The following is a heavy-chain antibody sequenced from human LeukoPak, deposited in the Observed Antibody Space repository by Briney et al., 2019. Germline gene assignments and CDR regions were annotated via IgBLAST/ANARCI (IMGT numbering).Heavy chain of an antibody. J-gene: IGHJ4*02. Sequence: PGGSLRLSCAASGFTVNSDYMSWVRQAPGKGLEWVSVIHSGGSTYYADSVKGRFTISRDNSKNTLYLQMNSLRAEDTAVYYCARERGYYYDSSGYYDYWGQGTLVTVSS. CDR3: ARERGYYYDSSGYYDY. CDR2: IHSGGST. CDR1: GFTVNSDY. D-gene: IGHD3-22*01. V-gene: IGHV3-53*01.